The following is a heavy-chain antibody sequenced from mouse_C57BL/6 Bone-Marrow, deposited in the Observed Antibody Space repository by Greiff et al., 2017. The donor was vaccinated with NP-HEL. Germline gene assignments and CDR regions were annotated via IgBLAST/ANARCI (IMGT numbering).Heavy chain of an antibody. CDR1: GFTFSDYY. CDR3: ARGYYGSGGYWYFDV. CDR2: INYDGSST. J-gene: IGHJ1*03. D-gene: IGHD1-1*01. V-gene: IGHV5-16*01. Sequence: EVNVVESEGGLVQPGSSMKLSCTASGFTFSDYYMAWVRQVPEKGLEWVANINYDGSSTYYLDSLKSRFIISRDNAKNILYLQMSSLKSEDTATYYCARGYYGSGGYWYFDVWGTGTTVTVSS.